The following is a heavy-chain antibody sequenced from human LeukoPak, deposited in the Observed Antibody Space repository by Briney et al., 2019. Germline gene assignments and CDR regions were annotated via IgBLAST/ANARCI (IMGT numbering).Heavy chain of an antibody. CDR2: IYYSGST. CDR1: GGSISSYY. V-gene: IGHV4-59*01. Sequence: PSETLSLTCTVSGGSISSYYWSWIRQPPGKGLGWIGYIYYSGSTNYNPSLKSRVTISVDTSKNQFSLKLSSVTAADTAVYYCARTIAAAPVYYFDYWGQGTLVTVSS. D-gene: IGHD6-13*01. CDR3: ARTIAAAPVYYFDY. J-gene: IGHJ4*02.